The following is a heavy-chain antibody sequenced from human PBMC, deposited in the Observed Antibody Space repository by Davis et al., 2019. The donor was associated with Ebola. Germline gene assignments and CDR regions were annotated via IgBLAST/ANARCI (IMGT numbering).Heavy chain of an antibody. Sequence: SETLSLTCIVSGGSISSGDYYWSWIRQPPGKGLEWIGYIYYSGSTYYNPSLKSRVTISVDTSKNQFSLKLSSVTAADTAVYYCARGSSSGWTYYYMDVWGKGTTVTVSS. J-gene: IGHJ6*03. CDR3: ARGSSSGWTYYYMDV. CDR1: GGSISSGDYY. V-gene: IGHV4-30-4*01. CDR2: IYYSGST. D-gene: IGHD6-19*01.